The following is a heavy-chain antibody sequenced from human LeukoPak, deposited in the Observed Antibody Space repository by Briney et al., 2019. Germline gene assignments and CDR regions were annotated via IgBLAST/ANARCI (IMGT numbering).Heavy chain of an antibody. V-gene: IGHV3-11*03. D-gene: IGHD1-26*01. CDR3: ARREARIFDY. Sequence: GGSLRLSCAVSGFTFSDYYMSWVRQAPGKGLEWVSYISSTSTYTNYADSVKGRFTISRDNAKNSLYLQMNSLRAEDTAVYYCARREARIFDYRGQGTLVTVSS. CDR2: ISSTSTYT. J-gene: IGHJ4*02. CDR1: GFTFSDYY.